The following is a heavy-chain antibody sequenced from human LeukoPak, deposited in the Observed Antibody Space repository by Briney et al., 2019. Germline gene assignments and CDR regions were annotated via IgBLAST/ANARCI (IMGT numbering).Heavy chain of an antibody. Sequence: PGGSLRLSCASSGFTFSSYWMSWVRQAPAKGLEWVANIKQDGSERYYVDSVKGRFTISRDNAKNSLYLQMNSLRAEDTAVYYCARDSTGDWYFDYWGQGTLVTVSS. CDR1: GFTFSSYW. V-gene: IGHV3-7*01. D-gene: IGHD7-27*01. CDR2: IKQDGSER. J-gene: IGHJ4*02. CDR3: ARDSTGDWYFDY.